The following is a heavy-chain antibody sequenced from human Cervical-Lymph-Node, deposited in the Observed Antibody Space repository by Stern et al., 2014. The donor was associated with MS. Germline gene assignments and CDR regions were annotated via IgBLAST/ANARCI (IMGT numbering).Heavy chain of an antibody. J-gene: IGHJ4*02. V-gene: IGHV3-9*01. CDR2: ISWNSGSI. CDR3: AKDIAPLSYYFDY. D-gene: IGHD6-6*01. Sequence: VQLVESGGGLVQPGRSLRLSCGASGFTFDAYAMPWVRQTPGKGLEWVSGISWNSGSIDYADSVKGRFTISRDNAKNSLYLQMNSLRAEDTALYYCAKDIAPLSYYFDYWGQGTLVTVSS. CDR1: GFTFDAYA.